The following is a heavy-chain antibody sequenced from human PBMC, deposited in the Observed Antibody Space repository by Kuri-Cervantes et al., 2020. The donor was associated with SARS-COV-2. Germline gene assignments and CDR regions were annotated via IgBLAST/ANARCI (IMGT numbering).Heavy chain of an antibody. V-gene: IGHV4-59*08. D-gene: IGHD2-2*01. CDR1: GGSISSYY. CDR2: IYYSGST. J-gene: IGHJ5*02. CDR3: ARRADIVVVPAAPGGWFDP. Sequence: SETLSLTCTVSGGSISSYYWSWIRQPPGKGLEWIGYIYYSGSTNYNPSLKSRVTISVDTSKNQFSLKLSSVTAADTAVYYCARRADIVVVPAAPGGWFDPWGQGTQVTVSS.